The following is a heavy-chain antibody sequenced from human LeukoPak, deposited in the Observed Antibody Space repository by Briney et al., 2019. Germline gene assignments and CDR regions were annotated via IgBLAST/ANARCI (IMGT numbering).Heavy chain of an antibody. J-gene: IGHJ4*02. V-gene: IGHV3-48*03. CDR1: EFTFSGYE. CDR2: ISTTGSTT. CDR3: ARGDDYGDNAIVY. D-gene: IGHD4-17*01. Sequence: GGSLRLSCAASEFTFSGYEMHWVRQAPGKGLEWVSYISTTGSTTYYADSVKGRFTISRDNAKNSVHLQMNSLRAEDTAVYYCARGDDYGDNAIVYWGQGTLVTVSS.